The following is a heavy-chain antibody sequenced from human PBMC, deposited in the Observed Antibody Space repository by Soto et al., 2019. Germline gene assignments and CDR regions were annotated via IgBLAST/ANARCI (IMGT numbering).Heavy chain of an antibody. J-gene: IGHJ4*02. CDR2: IIPILGIA. CDR3: ASPPPYCSGGSCYRN. V-gene: IGHV1-69*02. D-gene: IGHD2-15*01. CDR1: GGTFSSYT. Sequence: QVQLVQSGAEVKKPGSSVKVSCKASGGTFSSYTISWVRQAPGQGLEWMGRIIPILGIANYAQKFQGRVTITADKSTSTAYMELSSLRSEDTAVYYCASPPPYCSGGSCYRNWGQGTLVTVSS.